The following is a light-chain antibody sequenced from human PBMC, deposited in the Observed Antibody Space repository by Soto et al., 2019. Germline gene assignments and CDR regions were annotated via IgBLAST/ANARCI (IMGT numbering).Light chain of an antibody. CDR1: QSVSSSY. V-gene: IGKV3-20*01. J-gene: IGKJ1*01. CDR3: QQFPRT. Sequence: EIVLTQSPGTLSLSPGERATLSCRACQSVSSSYLAWYQQKPGQAPRLLIYGASSRATGIPDRFSGSGSGTDFTLTISRLETEDFAVYYRQQFPRTLGQGTKVDIK. CDR2: GAS.